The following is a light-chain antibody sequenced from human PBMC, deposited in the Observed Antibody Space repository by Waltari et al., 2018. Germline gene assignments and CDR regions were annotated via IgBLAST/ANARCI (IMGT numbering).Light chain of an antibody. V-gene: IGKV1-39*01. J-gene: IGKJ2*01. CDR3: QQSYSPPRT. CDR2: ASS. CDR1: RNINNF. Sequence: IQMTQSPSSLSASVGDRVTITCRASRNINNFVNWYQQKPGRAPKILIYASSSLLAGVPTRFTGSGSGTNFSLTISSLQPDDFATYYCQQSYSPPRTFDRGTKVEIK.